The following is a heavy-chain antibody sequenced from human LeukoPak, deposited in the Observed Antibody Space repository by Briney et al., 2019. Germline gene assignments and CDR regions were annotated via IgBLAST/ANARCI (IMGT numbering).Heavy chain of an antibody. CDR1: GFTFDDYA. Sequence: PGGSLRLSCAVSGFTFDDYAMHWVRQAPGKGLEWVSLISGDGGSTYYADSVKGRFTISRDNSKNSLYLQMNSLRTEDTALYYCAKTDTAMDYFGYWGQGTLGTVSS. CDR3: AKTDTAMDYFGY. J-gene: IGHJ4*02. D-gene: IGHD5-18*01. CDR2: ISGDGGST. V-gene: IGHV3-43*02.